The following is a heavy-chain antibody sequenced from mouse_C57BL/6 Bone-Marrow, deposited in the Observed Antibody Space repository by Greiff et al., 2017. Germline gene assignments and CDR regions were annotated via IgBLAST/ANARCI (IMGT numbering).Heavy chain of an antibody. CDR1: GYTFTDHT. CDR3: ARGGHYYGSSLSDAMDY. D-gene: IGHD1-1*01. V-gene: IGHV1-78*01. Sequence: VKLMESDAELVKPGASVKISCKVSGYTFTDHTIHWMKQRPEQGLEWIGYIYPRDGSTKYNEKFKGKATLTADKSSSTAYMQLNSLTSEDSAVYFCARGGHYYGSSLSDAMDYWGQGTSVTVSS. CDR2: IYPRDGST. J-gene: IGHJ4*01.